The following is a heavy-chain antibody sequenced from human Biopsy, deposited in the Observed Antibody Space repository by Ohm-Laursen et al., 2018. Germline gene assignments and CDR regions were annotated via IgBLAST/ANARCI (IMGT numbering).Heavy chain of an antibody. CDR1: GFNLGDYA. J-gene: IGHJ4*02. V-gene: IGHV3-9*01. D-gene: IGHD3-10*01. CDR3: ARDTGTMVRGVLYQ. CDR2: IKWNSGKI. Sequence: SLRLSCAASGFNLGDYAMHRVRQVPGKGLEWVSGIKWNSGKIDYADSVKGRFTISRDNAKNSLYLHMNSLRTEDSAFYYCARDTGTMVRGVLYQWGQGTQVTVSS.